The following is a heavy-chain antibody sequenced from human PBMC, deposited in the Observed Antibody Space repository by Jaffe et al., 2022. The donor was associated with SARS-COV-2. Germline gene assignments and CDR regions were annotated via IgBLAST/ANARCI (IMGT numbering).Heavy chain of an antibody. V-gene: IGHV1-8*01. CDR3: ARAHGATIGYYYYMDV. CDR1: GYTFTSYD. J-gene: IGHJ6*03. Sequence: QVQLVQSGAEVKKPGASVKVSCKASGYTFTSYDINWVRQATGQGLEWMGWMNPNSGNTGYAQKFQGRVTMTRNTSISTAYMELSSLRSEDTAVYYCARAHGATIGYYYYMDVWGKGTTVTVSS. D-gene: IGHD1-26*01. CDR2: MNPNSGNT.